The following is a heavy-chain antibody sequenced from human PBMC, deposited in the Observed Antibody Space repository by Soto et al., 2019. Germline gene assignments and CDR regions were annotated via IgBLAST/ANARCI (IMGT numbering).Heavy chain of an antibody. J-gene: IGHJ6*02. Sequence: GESLKISCAASGFTFSDYYMTWIRQAPGKGLEWVSSISSSSSYIYYADSVKGRFTISRDNAKNSLYLQMNSLRAEDTAVYYCARDHYYGSGSYYNYYYYGMDVWGQGTTVTVSS. CDR1: GFTFSDYY. CDR2: ISSSSSYI. V-gene: IGHV3-11*06. CDR3: ARDHYYGSGSYYNYYYYGMDV. D-gene: IGHD3-10*01.